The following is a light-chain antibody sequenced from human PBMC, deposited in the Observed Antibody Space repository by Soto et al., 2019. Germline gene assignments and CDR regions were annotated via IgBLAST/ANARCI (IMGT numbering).Light chain of an antibody. J-gene: IGKJ2*01. Sequence: DLQMTQSPSSLSASVGDRVTITCRATQSITSYLNWYQHKAGKAPRLLIYETSSLQSGAPSRFSGSGSGTDFTLTISSLETDDFATYYCQQSYSTPYTFGQGTKLQIK. V-gene: IGKV1-39*01. CDR3: QQSYSTPYT. CDR2: ETS. CDR1: QSITSY.